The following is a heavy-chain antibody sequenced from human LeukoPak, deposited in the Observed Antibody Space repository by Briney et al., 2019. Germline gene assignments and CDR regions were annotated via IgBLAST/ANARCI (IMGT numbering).Heavy chain of an antibody. CDR2: ISSGGST. V-gene: IGHV3-23*01. CDR1: GFTFSSYA. D-gene: IGHD6-19*01. CDR3: AKGGPGSGWYYFDY. J-gene: IGHJ4*02. Sequence: PGGSLRLSCAASGFTFSSYAMSWVRQAPGKGLEWVSAISSGGSTDYADAVKGRFTISRDNSKNTLCLEMNSLRAEDTAVYYCAKGGPGSGWYYFDYWGQGTLVTVSS.